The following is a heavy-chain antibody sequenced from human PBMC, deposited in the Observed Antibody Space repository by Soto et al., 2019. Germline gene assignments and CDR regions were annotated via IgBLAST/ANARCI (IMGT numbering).Heavy chain of an antibody. J-gene: IGHJ5*02. D-gene: IGHD6-6*01. CDR2: INPNSGGT. CDR3: ARSYSPEYSSINLLDP. V-gene: IGHV1-2*02. CDR1: GYTFTGYY. Sequence: SSVQVSCTASGYTFTGYYMHWVRQAPGQGLEWMGWINPNSGGTNYAQKFQGRVTMTRDTSISTAYMELSRLRSDDTAVYYCARSYSPEYSSINLLDPWGQGTRITVS.